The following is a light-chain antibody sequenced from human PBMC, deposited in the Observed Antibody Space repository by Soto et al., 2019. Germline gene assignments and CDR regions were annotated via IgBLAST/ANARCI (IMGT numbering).Light chain of an antibody. CDR2: AAS. Sequence: DLQMTQSPSSVSESVVARVTITCRSSEDISTWLAWYQQKPGKAPKLLIYAASSLQSGVPSRFSGSGSGTDFTLTISSLQPEDFATYYCQHADSFPLITCGQGTRREIK. CDR3: QHADSFPLIT. J-gene: IGKJ5*01. V-gene: IGKV1-12*01. CDR1: EDISTW.